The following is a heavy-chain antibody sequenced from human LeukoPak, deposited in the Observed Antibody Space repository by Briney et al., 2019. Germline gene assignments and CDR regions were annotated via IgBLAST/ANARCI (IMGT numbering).Heavy chain of an antibody. J-gene: IGHJ4*02. D-gene: IGHD1-26*01. CDR3: ARAGIGCSGSSPAEY. V-gene: IGHV3-66*02. CDR1: GFTVSSNY. Sequence: GGSLRLSCAASGFTVSSNYMSWVRQAPGKGLGWVSVNYSGGSTYYADSVKGRFTIPRDNSKNTLYLQMNSLRAEDTAVYYCARAGIGCSGSSPAEYWGQGTLVTVSS. CDR2: NYSGGST.